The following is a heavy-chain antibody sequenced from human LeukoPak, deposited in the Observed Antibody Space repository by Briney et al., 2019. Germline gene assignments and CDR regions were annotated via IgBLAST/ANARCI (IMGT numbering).Heavy chain of an antibody. CDR2: ISYDGSNK. CDR3: ARDFGVMITFGGVLDY. D-gene: IGHD3-16*01. CDR1: GFTFSTYA. V-gene: IGHV3-30-3*01. J-gene: IGHJ4*02. Sequence: PGGSLGLSCTASGFTFSTYAMHRVRQAPGKGLEWVAVISYDGSNKYYVDSLKGRFTISRDNSKNTLYLQMNTLRAEDTAVYYCARDFGVMITFGGVLDYWGQGTLLTVSS.